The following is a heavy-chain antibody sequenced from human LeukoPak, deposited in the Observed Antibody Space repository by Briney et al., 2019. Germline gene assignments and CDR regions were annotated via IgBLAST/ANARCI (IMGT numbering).Heavy chain of an antibody. Sequence: GGSLRLSCAASGFTFNNPWMSWVRQAPGKGLEWVGRIKSKTDGGTPDYAAPVKGRFTISRDDSKNTLYLQMNSLKTGDTAVYYCTTEGGWSFYFDYWGQGTLVTVSS. D-gene: IGHD2-15*01. V-gene: IGHV3-15*01. CDR3: TTEGGWSFYFDY. CDR1: GFTFNNPW. J-gene: IGHJ4*02. CDR2: IKSKTDGGTP.